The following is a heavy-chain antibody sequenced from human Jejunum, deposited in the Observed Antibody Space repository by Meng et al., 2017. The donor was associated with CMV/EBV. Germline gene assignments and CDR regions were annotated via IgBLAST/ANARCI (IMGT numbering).Heavy chain of an antibody. CDR1: GFTFRTYS. J-gene: IGHJ4*02. Sequence: AASGFTFRTYSMNGVRQAPGKGLEWVSFISTSSNYIYYSDSVKGRFTISRDNAKNSLYLQMNSLRAEDTALYYCARDMSSPYFDYWGQGALVTVSS. CDR2: ISTSSNYI. V-gene: IGHV3-21*01. D-gene: IGHD3-10*01. CDR3: ARDMSSPYFDY.